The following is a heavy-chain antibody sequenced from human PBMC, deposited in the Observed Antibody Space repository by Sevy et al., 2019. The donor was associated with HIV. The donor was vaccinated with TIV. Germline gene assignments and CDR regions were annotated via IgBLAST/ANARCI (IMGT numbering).Heavy chain of an antibody. Sequence: ASVKVSCKASGGTFSSYAISWVRQAPGQGLEWMGGIIPIFGTANYAQKFQGRVTITADESTSTAYMELSSLRSEDTAVYYCAGMVGGYNDLDYWGQGTLVTVSS. CDR3: AGMVGGYNDLDY. V-gene: IGHV1-69*13. CDR1: GGTFSSYA. D-gene: IGHD5-12*01. CDR2: IIPIFGTA. J-gene: IGHJ4*02.